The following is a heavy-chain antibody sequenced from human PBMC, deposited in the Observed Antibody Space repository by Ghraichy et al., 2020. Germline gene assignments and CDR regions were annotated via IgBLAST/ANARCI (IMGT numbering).Heavy chain of an antibody. Sequence: GGSLRLSCAASGFTFSSYSMNWVRQAPGKGLEWVSSISSSSSYIYYADSVKGRFTISRDNAKNSLYLQMNSLRAEDTAVYYCARENSSGWYDYYYYGMDVWGQGTTVTVSS. J-gene: IGHJ6*02. CDR1: GFTFSSYS. CDR2: ISSSSSYI. V-gene: IGHV3-21*01. D-gene: IGHD6-19*01. CDR3: ARENSSGWYDYYYYGMDV.